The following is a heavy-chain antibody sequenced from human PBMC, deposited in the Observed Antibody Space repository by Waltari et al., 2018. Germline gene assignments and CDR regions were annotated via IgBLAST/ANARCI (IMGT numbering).Heavy chain of an antibody. Sequence: EVQLVESGGGLVKPGGSLRLSCAASGFTFSSYSMNWVRQAPGKGLEWVSSISSSSIYIYYADSVKGRFTISRDNAKNSLYLQRNSLRAEDTAVYYCARAGPHDAFDIWGQGTMVTVSS. J-gene: IGHJ3*02. CDR1: GFTFSSYS. CDR2: ISSSSIYI. V-gene: IGHV3-21*01. CDR3: ARAGPHDAFDI.